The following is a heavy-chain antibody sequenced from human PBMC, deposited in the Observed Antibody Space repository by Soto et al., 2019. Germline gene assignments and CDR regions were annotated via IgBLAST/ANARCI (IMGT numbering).Heavy chain of an antibody. D-gene: IGHD6-19*01. Sequence: EVQLVESGGGLVKPGGSLRVSCAASGFTFSNYSMNWVRQAPGKGLEWVSSISSTSKYIYYADSVKGRFTISRDNAKKLLYLQMNSLRAEDTAVYYCARGLSSGLFDYWGQRPLVTVSA. V-gene: IGHV3-21*01. CDR3: ARGLSSGLFDY. CDR2: ISSTSKYI. CDR1: GFTFSNYS. J-gene: IGHJ4*02.